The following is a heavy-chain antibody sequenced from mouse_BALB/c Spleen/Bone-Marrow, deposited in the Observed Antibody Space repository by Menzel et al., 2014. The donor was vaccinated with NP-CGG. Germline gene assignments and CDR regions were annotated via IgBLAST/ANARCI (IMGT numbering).Heavy chain of an antibody. CDR1: GYTFTSYW. Sequence: DLVKPGASVKLSCKASGYTFTSYWINWIKQRPGQGLEWIGRIAPGSGITYYNEMFKGKATLTVDTSSSTAYIQLSSLSSEDSAVYFCARESYYYENYAMDYWGQGTSVTVSS. V-gene: IGHV1S41*01. J-gene: IGHJ4*01. CDR2: IAPGSGIT. D-gene: IGHD1-1*01. CDR3: ARESYYYENYAMDY.